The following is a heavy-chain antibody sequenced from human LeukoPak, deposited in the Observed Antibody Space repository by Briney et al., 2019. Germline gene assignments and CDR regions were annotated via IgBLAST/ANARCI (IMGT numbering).Heavy chain of an antibody. D-gene: IGHD5-18*01. V-gene: IGHV1-2*02. CDR1: GYTFTGYY. CDR3: ARDGDTYGYYYYGLDV. CDR2: INPNSGGT. J-gene: IGHJ6*02. Sequence: ASVKVSCKSSGYTFTGYYMHWVRQAPGQGLEWMGWINPNSGGTKYAQTFKGRVTMTRDTSISTAYMELSSLRSDDTAVYYCARDGDTYGYYYYGLDVWGQGTTVTVSS.